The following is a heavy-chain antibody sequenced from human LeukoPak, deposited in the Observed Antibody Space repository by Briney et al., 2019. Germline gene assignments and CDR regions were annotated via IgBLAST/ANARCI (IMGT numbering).Heavy chain of an antibody. Sequence: SRTLSLTCTVSGGSISSGGYYWSWIRQHPGKGLEWIGYIYYSGSTYYNPSLKSRVTISVDTSKSQFSLKLTSVSAADTAVYYCARRSDYSGSGSYYYFDYWGRESWSP. CDR1: GGSISSGGYY. J-gene: IGHJ4*02. V-gene: IGHV4-31*03. CDR2: IYYSGST. D-gene: IGHD3-10*01. CDR3: ARRSDYSGSGSYYYFDY.